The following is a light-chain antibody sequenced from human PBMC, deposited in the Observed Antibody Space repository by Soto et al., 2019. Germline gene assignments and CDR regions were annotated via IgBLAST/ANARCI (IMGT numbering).Light chain of an antibody. CDR1: NSDVGNYNF. Sequence: QSALTQPRSVSGSPGQAVTISCTGTNSDVGNYNFVSWYQHHPGKAPKLMIYDVTKRPSGVPDRFSGSKSGNTASLTISGXQAEDEADYYCCTYAGSFHQFGGGTKLTV. CDR2: DVT. V-gene: IGLV2-11*01. J-gene: IGLJ3*02. CDR3: CTYAGSFHQ.